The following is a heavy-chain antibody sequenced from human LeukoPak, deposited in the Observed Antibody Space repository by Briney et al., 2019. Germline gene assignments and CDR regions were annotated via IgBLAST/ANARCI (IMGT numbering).Heavy chain of an antibody. CDR1: GFIFSDYW. CDR2: ISSSVATT. J-gene: IGHJ6*03. Sequence: HPGGSLRLSCAASGFIFSDYWMSWFRQAPGKGLEWVSYISSSVATTYYADSVKGRFTISRDNAKNSLYLQMNSLRAEDTAVYYCARDNNGDIVVTSHYYYCMDVWGKGTTVTVSS. D-gene: IGHD2-2*01. V-gene: IGHV3-11*04. CDR3: ARDNNGDIVVTSHYYYCMDV.